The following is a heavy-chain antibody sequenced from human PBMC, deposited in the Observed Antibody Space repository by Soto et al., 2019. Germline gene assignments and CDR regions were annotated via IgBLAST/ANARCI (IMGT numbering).Heavy chain of an antibody. J-gene: IGHJ6*02. V-gene: IGHV4-31*03. CDR1: GGSIRSPNFF. D-gene: IGHD1-26*01. Sequence: SETLSLTCTVSGGSIRSPNFFWSWIRQHPGKGLEWIGHIYYNGTTYYNPTLKSRVSISVDTSKNQFSLKLSSVTAADTAVYYCARGWWEREGYVMDVWGQGTTVTVSS. CDR3: ARGWWEREGYVMDV. CDR2: IYYNGTT.